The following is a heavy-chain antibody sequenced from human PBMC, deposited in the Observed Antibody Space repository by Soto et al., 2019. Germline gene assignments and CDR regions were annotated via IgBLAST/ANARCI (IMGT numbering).Heavy chain of an antibody. Sequence: QVQLQESGPGLVKPSATLSLTCTVSGGSISSNYWSWIRQPPGKGLEWIGYVYYSGTTNYNPSPISRVAITVDTSKNQFSQQLSSVPAADTAVYYCARRASGSPSGFDPWGRGTLVTVSS. CDR2: VYYSGTT. V-gene: IGHV4-59*01. CDR3: ARRASGSPSGFDP. D-gene: IGHD1-26*01. J-gene: IGHJ5*02. CDR1: GGSISSNY.